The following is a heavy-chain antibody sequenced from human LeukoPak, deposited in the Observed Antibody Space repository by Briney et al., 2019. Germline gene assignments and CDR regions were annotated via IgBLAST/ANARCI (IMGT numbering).Heavy chain of an antibody. V-gene: IGHV4-59*01. Sequence: SETLSLTCTVSGGSISSYYWSWIRQPPGKGLEWIGYIYYSGSTNYNPSLKSRCTISVDTSKNQFSLKLSSVTAADTAVYYCARVVTMVRGTSSLFDYWGQGTLVTVSS. CDR1: GGSISSYY. D-gene: IGHD3-10*01. J-gene: IGHJ4*02. CDR3: ARVVTMVRGTSSLFDY. CDR2: IYYSGST.